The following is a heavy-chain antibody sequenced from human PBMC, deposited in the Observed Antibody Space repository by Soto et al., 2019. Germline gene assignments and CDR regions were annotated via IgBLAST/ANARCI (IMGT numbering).Heavy chain of an antibody. CDR1: GFIFNNYA. J-gene: IGHJ6*02. V-gene: IGHV3-23*01. CDR2: IRGAGGGT. D-gene: IGHD2-2*02. CDR3: TREYTAWPLAYGLDV. Sequence: GGSLRLSCAASGFIFNNYAMSWVRQTPGQGLEWVSGIRGAGGGTNYTDSVKGRFIISRDNSKRTLYLHMSSLRGEDTAVYYCTREYTAWPLAYGLDVWGQGTTVTVSS.